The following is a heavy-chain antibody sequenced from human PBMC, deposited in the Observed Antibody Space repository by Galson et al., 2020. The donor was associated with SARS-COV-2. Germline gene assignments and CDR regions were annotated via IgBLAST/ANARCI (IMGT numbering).Heavy chain of an antibody. CDR1: GYTFTSYG. V-gene: IGHV1-18*01. CDR3: ARGIVVVPAVLGQDLNYYYYGMDV. J-gene: IGHJ6*02. D-gene: IGHD2-2*01. CDR2: ISAYNGNT. Sequence: ASVTVSCKASGYTFTSYGISWVRQAPGQGLEWMGWISAYNGNTNYAQKLQGRVTMTTDTSTSTAYMELRSLRSDDTAVYYCARGIVVVPAVLGQDLNYYYYGMDVWGQGTTVTVSS.